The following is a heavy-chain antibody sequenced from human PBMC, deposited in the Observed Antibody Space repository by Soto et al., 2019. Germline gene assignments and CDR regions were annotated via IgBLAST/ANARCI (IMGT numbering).Heavy chain of an antibody. D-gene: IGHD3-22*01. CDR3: ARDGIRYYDSSGRQFDY. Sequence: ASVKVSCKASGYTFTSYGISWVRQAPGQGLEWMGWISAYNGNTNYAQKLQGRVTMTTDTSTSTAYMELRSLRSDDTAVYYCARDGIRYYDSSGRQFDYWGQGTLVTVSS. J-gene: IGHJ4*02. CDR2: ISAYNGNT. V-gene: IGHV1-18*01. CDR1: GYTFTSYG.